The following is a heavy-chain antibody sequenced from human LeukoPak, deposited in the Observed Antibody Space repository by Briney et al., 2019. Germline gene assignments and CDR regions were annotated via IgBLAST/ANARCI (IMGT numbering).Heavy chain of an antibody. Sequence: GRSLRLSCAASGLTLNNHWMHWVRQAPGKGLEWVAVISYDGTNKYYADSVKGRFTISRDNSNNTLYLQMNSLRAEDTAVYYCAKGYSGPHYWGQGTLVTVSS. V-gene: IGHV3-30*18. CDR3: AKGYSGPHY. D-gene: IGHD5-12*01. J-gene: IGHJ4*02. CDR2: ISYDGTNK. CDR1: GLTLNNHW.